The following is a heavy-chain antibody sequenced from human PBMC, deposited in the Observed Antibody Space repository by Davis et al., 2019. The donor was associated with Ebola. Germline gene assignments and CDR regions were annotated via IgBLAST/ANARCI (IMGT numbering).Heavy chain of an antibody. D-gene: IGHD3/OR15-3a*01. Sequence: MPSETLSLTCAVYGGSFSGYYWSWIRQPPGKGLEWIGYIYYSGSTNYNPSLKSRVTISVDTSKNQFPLKLSSVTAADTAVYYCARGGRGAFDIWGQGTTVTVSS. CDR3: ARGGRGAFDI. V-gene: IGHV4-59*01. J-gene: IGHJ3*02. CDR2: IYYSGST. CDR1: GGSFSGYY.